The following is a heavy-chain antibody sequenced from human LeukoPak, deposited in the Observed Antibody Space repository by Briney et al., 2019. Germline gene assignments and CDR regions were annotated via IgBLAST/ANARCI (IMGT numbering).Heavy chain of an antibody. J-gene: IGHJ4*02. Sequence: PSETLSLTCSVSGDSLSSYYWSWMRRPPGEGLEWIGYIHYSGSTNYNPSLESRVSMSVDTSKNHFSLKLSSVTAADTAVYYCARGGYDSTGYYSIFDSWGQGTLVTVSS. V-gene: IGHV4-59*01. CDR3: ARGGYDSTGYYSIFDS. D-gene: IGHD3-22*01. CDR2: IHYSGST. CDR1: GDSLSSYY.